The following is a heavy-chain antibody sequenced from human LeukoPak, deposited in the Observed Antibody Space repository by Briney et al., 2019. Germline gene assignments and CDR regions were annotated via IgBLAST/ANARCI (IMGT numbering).Heavy chain of an antibody. J-gene: IGHJ4*02. CDR3: AREYGSGYYFFSY. V-gene: IGHV1-18*01. Sequence: ASVKVSCKASGYTFTSYGISWVRQAPGQGLEWMGWISAYNGNTNYAQKFQGRVTITADESTSTAYMELSSLRSEDTAVYYCAREYGSGYYFFSYWGQGTLVTVSS. D-gene: IGHD3-22*01. CDR1: GYTFTSYG. CDR2: ISAYNGNT.